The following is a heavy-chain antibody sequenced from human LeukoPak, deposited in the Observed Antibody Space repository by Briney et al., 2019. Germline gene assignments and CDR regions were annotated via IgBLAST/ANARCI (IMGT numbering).Heavy chain of an antibody. CDR3: ARVYKYGSGKKGPFGP. CDR1: GGSISSGGYY. CDR2: IYYSGST. Sequence: PSETLSLTCTVSGGSISSGGYYWSWIRQHPGKGLEWIGYIYYSGSTYYNPSLKSRVTISVDTSKNQFSLKLSSVTAADTAVYYCARVYKYGSGKKGPFGPWGQGTLVTVSS. V-gene: IGHV4-31*03. J-gene: IGHJ5*02. D-gene: IGHD3-10*01.